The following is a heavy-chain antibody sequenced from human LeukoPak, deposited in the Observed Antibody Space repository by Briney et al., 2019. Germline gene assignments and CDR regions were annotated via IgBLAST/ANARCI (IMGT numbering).Heavy chain of an antibody. CDR3: ARLLSGN. V-gene: IGHV3-48*01. D-gene: IGHD2-15*01. J-gene: IGHJ4*02. CDR1: GFPFSRYS. Sequence: GGSLRLSCEASGFPFSRYSMNWVRQAPGKGLEWVACISGTSSTIYYADSAKGRFTISRDNSKNTLYLQMNSLRAEDTAVYYCARLLSGNWGQGTLVTVSS. CDR2: ISGTSSTI.